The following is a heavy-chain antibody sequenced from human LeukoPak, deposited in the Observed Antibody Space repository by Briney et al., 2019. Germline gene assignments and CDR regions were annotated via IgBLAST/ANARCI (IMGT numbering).Heavy chain of an antibody. D-gene: IGHD2-15*01. Sequence: GGSLRLSCAASGFTFSSYAMSWVRQAPGKGLVWVSCIKPDGSATGYADSVEGRFTISRDNAKNTLYLQVNSLRAEDTAVYYCATGHCSDAPCYARNYWGRGTLVTVSS. J-gene: IGHJ4*02. V-gene: IGHV3-74*01. CDR3: ATGHCSDAPCYARNY. CDR2: IKPDGSAT. CDR1: GFTFSSYA.